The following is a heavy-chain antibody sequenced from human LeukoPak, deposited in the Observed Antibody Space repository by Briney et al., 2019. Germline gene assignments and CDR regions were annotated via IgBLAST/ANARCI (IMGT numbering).Heavy chain of an antibody. J-gene: IGHJ5*02. CDR3: ARDPTGTRVDWFDA. CDR1: GGSISSYY. Sequence: SETLSLTCTVSGGSISSYYWSWIRQPPGKGLEWIGYIYYSGSTNYNPPLKSRVTISVDTSKNQFSLKLSSVTAADTAVYYCARDPTGTRVDWFDAWGQGTLVTVSS. CDR2: IYYSGST. D-gene: IGHD1-7*01. V-gene: IGHV4-59*01.